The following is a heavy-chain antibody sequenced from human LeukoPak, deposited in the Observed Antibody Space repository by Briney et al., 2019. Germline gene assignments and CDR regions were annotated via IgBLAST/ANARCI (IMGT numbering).Heavy chain of an antibody. CDR2: IGTVADT. Sequence: PGGSLRLSCAASGFNFNNYDFHWVRQVAGKRLEWVAGIGTVADTFYPDSVMGRFTISREKAKNSFYLQMNSLRAGDTAVYYCARAWGGRGRSWGALDFWGQGILVTVSS. CDR3: ARAWGGRGRSWGALDF. V-gene: IGHV3-13*01. CDR1: GFNFNNYD. J-gene: IGHJ4*02. D-gene: IGHD3-16*01.